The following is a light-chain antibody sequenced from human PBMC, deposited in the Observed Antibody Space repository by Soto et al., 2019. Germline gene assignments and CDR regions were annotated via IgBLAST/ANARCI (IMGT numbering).Light chain of an antibody. CDR2: DVS. CDR1: SSDVGAYNY. CDR3: SSYTTATTRV. J-gene: IGLJ3*02. V-gene: IGLV2-14*01. Sequence: QSALTQPASVSGSPGQSITISCTGTSSDVGAYNYVSWYQQHPGKAPKLMIFDVSNRPSGVSNRFSGSKSGNTASLTISGLQAEDEAYYYCSSYTTATTRVFGGWTKLTVL.